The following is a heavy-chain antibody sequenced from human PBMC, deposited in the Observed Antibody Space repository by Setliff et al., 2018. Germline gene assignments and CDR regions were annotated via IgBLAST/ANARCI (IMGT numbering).Heavy chain of an antibody. D-gene: IGHD3-10*01. CDR2: IYPGDSDT. Sequence: PGESLKISCKGSGYSFSTCWIGWVRQMPGKGLEWMGIIYPGDSDTRYSPSFQGQVTISADKSISTAYLQWSSLKASDTAMYYCARHARKTSVLLWFGEPFQKNGMDVWGQGTTVTVSS. V-gene: IGHV5-51*01. CDR3: ARHARKTSVLLWFGEPFQKNGMDV. CDR1: GYSFSTCW. J-gene: IGHJ6*02.